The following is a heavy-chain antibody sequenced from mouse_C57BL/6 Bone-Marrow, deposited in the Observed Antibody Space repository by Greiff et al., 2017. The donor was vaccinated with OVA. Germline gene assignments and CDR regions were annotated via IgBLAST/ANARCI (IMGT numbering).Heavy chain of an antibody. CDR2: LSYDGSN. CDR1: GYSITSGYY. D-gene: IGHD1-1*01. Sequence: DVKLQESGPGLVKPSQSLSLTCSVTGYSITSGYYWNWIRQFPGNKLEWMGYLSYDGSNNYNPSLKNRISITRDTSKNQFFLKFNSVSTEDTATYYRAREAMYYGSYWYCDVWGTGTTVTVSS. V-gene: IGHV3-6*01. CDR3: AREAMYYGSYWYCDV. J-gene: IGHJ1*03.